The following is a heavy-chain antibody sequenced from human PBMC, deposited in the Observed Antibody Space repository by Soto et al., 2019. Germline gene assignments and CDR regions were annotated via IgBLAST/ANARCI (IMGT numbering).Heavy chain of an antibody. D-gene: IGHD3-22*01. CDR1: GFTFSSYA. Sequence: GGSLRLSCAASGFTFSSYAMHWVRQAPGKGLEWVAVISYDGSNKYYADSVKGRFAISRDNSKNTLYLQMNSLRAEDTAVYYCARSYYYDSSGSRDYYYYGMDVWGQGTTVTVSS. V-gene: IGHV3-30*09. CDR2: ISYDGSNK. CDR3: ARSYYYDSSGSRDYYYYGMDV. J-gene: IGHJ6*02.